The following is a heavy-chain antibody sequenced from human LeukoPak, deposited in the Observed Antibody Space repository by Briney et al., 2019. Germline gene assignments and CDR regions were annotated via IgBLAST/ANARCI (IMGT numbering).Heavy chain of an antibody. V-gene: IGHV3-48*03. D-gene: IGHD4-11*01. Sequence: GGSLRLSCAASGFTFSSYEMNWVRQAPGEGLEWVSYISSSGSTIYYADSVKGRFTISRDNAKNSLYLQMNSLRAEDTAVYYCARGSFAHDYTDYAWGQGTLVTVSS. J-gene: IGHJ4*02. CDR2: ISSSGSTI. CDR3: ARGSFAHDYTDYA. CDR1: GFTFSSYE.